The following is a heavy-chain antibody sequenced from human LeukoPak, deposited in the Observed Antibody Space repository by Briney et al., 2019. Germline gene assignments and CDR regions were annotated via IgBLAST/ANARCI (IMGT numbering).Heavy chain of an antibody. D-gene: IGHD2-21*02. CDR3: ARAVVTAIGTFDY. V-gene: IGHV3-30*02. J-gene: IGHJ4*02. Sequence: PGGSLRLSCAASGFTFSSYGMHWVRQAPGKGLEWVAFIRYDGSNKYYADSAKGRFTISRDNSKNTLYLQMHSLRAEDTAVYYCARAVVTAIGTFDYWGQGTLVTVSS. CDR1: GFTFSSYG. CDR2: IRYDGSNK.